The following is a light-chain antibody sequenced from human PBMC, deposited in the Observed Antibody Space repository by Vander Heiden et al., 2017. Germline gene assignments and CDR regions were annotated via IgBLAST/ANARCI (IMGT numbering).Light chain of an antibody. J-gene: IGLJ3*02. CDR3: VLYMGSGIWV. CDR1: SGSVSISYY. V-gene: IGLV8-61*01. Sequence: QTLVNQEPSFSVSPGGTVTLTCGLRSGSVSISYYPSWYQQTPGQAPRTLIYSTNTRSSGVPDRFSGSILGNKAALTIAGAQADDESDYYCVLYMGSGIWVFGGGTKLTVL. CDR2: STN.